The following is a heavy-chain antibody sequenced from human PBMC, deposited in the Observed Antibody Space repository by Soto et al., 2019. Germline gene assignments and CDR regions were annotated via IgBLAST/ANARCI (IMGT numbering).Heavy chain of an antibody. J-gene: IGHJ5*02. CDR1: GGTFSRDA. CDR2: IIPMFGTA. V-gene: IGHV1-69*13. Sequence: ASVNVSSKASGGTFSRDAISWVRQAPGQGLEWIGGIIPMFGTAKYLQKFQGRLTITADESTTSAYMELRSLRSDDTAVYYCARGVVVVAASQLVWFDPCSQGTLVTASS. CDR3: ARGVVVVAASQLVWFDP. D-gene: IGHD2-15*01.